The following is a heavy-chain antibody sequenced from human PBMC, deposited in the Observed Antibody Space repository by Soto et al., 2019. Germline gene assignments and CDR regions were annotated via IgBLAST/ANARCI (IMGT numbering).Heavy chain of an antibody. CDR1: GGTFSSYA. D-gene: IGHD5-12*01. CDR2: IIPIFGTA. J-gene: IGHJ4*02. CDR3: ARVKYGGYGVFDY. Sequence: QVQLVQSGAEVKKPGSSVKVSCKASGGTFSSYAISWVRQAPGQGLEWMGGIIPIFGTANYAQKFQGRVTITADESTSTADMELRSLRSDDTAVYYCARVKYGGYGVFDYWGQGTLVTVSS. V-gene: IGHV1-69*01.